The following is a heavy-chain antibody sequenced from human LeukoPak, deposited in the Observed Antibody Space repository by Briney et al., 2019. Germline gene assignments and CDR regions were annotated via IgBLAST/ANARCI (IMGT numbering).Heavy chain of an antibody. CDR2: ISGSGGST. J-gene: IGHJ4*02. CDR3: AKLTRGSGDDY. D-gene: IGHD3-10*01. V-gene: IGHV3-23*01. Sequence: GGSLRLPCAGSGFNFNNYAMSWVRQAPGKGLEWVSAISGSGGSTYYADSVKGRFTISRDNSKNTLFLQVNSLRAEDAAVYYCAKLTRGSGDDYWGQGTLVTVSS. CDR1: GFNFNNYA.